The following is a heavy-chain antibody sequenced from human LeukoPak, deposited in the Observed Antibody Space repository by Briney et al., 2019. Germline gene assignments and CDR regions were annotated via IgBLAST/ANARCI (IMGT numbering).Heavy chain of an antibody. D-gene: IGHD3-3*01. Sequence: GGSLRLSCAASGFTFSDYYMSWIRQAPGKGLEWVSYISSSGSTIYYADSVKGRFTISRDNSKNTLYLQMNSLRAEDTAVYYCAKDFRAYYDFWSGYYTYFDYWGQGTLVTVSS. CDR2: ISSSGSTI. V-gene: IGHV3-11*04. CDR1: GFTFSDYY. CDR3: AKDFRAYYDFWSGYYTYFDY. J-gene: IGHJ4*02.